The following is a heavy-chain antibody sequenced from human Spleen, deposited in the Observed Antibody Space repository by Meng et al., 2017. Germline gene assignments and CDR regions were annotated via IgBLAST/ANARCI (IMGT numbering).Heavy chain of an antibody. Sequence: QVQLVQTWPEVKKPGASVKLSCKPSGYPFAAYWIHWVRRAPGQGLEWMGRINPKSGDTHYAQKFQARVTMTGDTSISTAYMELSGLRSDDTAMYYCARDEDISAAGKLFGDYWGQGTLVTVSS. CDR1: GYPFAAYW. CDR3: ARDEDISAAGKLFGDY. J-gene: IGHJ4*02. CDR2: INPKSGDT. V-gene: IGHV1-2*06. D-gene: IGHD6-25*01.